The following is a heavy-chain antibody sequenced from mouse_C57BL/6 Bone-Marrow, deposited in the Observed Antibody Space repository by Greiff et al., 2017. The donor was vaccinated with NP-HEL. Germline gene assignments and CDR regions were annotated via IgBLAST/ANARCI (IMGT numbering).Heavy chain of an antibody. CDR1: GFNIKDDY. CDR2: IDPENGDT. Sequence: EVQLQQSGAELVRPGASVKLSCTASGFNIKDDYMHWVKQRPEQGLEWIGWIDPENGDTEYASKFQGKATITADTSSNTSSLPLSSLTSKDTAVYYCTPYWYFDVWGTGTTVTVSS. J-gene: IGHJ1*03. CDR3: TPYWYFDV. V-gene: IGHV14-4*01.